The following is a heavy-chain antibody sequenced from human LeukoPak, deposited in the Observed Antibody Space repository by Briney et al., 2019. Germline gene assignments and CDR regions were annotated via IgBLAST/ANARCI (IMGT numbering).Heavy chain of an antibody. D-gene: IGHD1-26*01. CDR3: ATWAFYHSLDV. CDR2: INKGGSAT. J-gene: IGHJ6*02. V-gene: IGHV3-43*02. CDR1: GFTFDAYA. Sequence: GGSLRLSCEASGFTFDAYAMHWVRQAPGKGLEWVSLINKGGSATYYADSVKGRFTISRDNSKNSLYLQMNSLRSEDTALYYCATWAFYHSLDVWGQGTTVTVSS.